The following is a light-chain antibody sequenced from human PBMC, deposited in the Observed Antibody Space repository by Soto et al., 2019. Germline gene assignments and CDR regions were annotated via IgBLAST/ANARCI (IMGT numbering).Light chain of an antibody. Sequence: DIKMNQSPSTLSRSVGDRVTITCRASQTISSWLAWYQQKPGKAPKLLIYKASTLKSGVPSRFSGSGSGTDFTLTISSLQPEDFATYYCQESYSTPLWTFGQGTKVDI. V-gene: IGKV1-5*03. J-gene: IGKJ1*01. CDR1: QTISSW. CDR2: KAS. CDR3: QESYSTPLWT.